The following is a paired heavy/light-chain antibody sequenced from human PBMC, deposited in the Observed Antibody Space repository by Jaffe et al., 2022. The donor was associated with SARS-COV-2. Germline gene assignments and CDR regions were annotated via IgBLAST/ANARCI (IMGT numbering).Light chain of an antibody. V-gene: IGKV1-12*01. Sequence: DIQLTQSPSSVSASVGDRVTITCRASQAISFWLAWYQQKPGKAPKLLIYAASSLQSGVPSRFSGSGGGTEFTLTINSLQPEDFATYYCQQVNSFPPAFGPGTKVDIK. J-gene: IGKJ3*01. CDR2: AAS. CDR3: QQVNSFPPA. CDR1: QAISFW.
Heavy chain of an antibody. V-gene: IGHV2-5*02. CDR1: GFSLSTNAMG. CDR3: ARRSDMYLHFFDY. Sequence: QITLKESGPALVKPTQTLTLTCTFSGFSLSTNAMGVGWVRQPPGKALEWLALIYWDDDKRYSPSLKSRLSITKDTSKNQVVLTMTNMDPVDTATYYCARRSDMYLHFFDYWGQGTLVTVSS. CDR2: IYWDDDK. J-gene: IGHJ4*02. D-gene: IGHD2-2*01.